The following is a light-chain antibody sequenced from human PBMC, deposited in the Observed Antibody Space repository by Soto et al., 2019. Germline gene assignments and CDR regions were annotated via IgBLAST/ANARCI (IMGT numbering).Light chain of an antibody. CDR2: DVN. J-gene: IGLJ2*01. Sequence: QSALTQPASVSGSPGQSITISCTGTSSDIGAYNFVSWYQQHPGTAPQLMLYDVNLRPSGVSYRVSGSKSGNTASLTISELQAEDEADYYGTSWTTSTTMVFGGGTKVTVL. V-gene: IGLV2-14*03. CDR3: TSWTTSTTMV. CDR1: SSDIGAYNF.